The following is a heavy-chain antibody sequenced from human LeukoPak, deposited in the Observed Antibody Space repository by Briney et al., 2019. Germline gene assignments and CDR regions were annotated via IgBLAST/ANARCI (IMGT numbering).Heavy chain of an antibody. CDR1: GYSISSGYY. Sequence: SETLSLTCTVSGYSISSGYYWSWIRQPPGKGLESIGYIYYSGSTNYNPSLKSRVTISVDTSKNQFSLKLTSVTAADTAVYYCARDRYWYPYWGQGTLVTVSS. J-gene: IGHJ4*02. V-gene: IGHV4-61*01. CDR3: ARDRYWYPY. D-gene: IGHD6-13*01. CDR2: IYYSGST.